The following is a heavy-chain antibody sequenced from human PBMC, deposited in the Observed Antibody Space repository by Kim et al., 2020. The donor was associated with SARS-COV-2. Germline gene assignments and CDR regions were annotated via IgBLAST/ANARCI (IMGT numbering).Heavy chain of an antibody. D-gene: IGHD3-3*01. Sequence: SQTLSLTCAISGDSVSSNSAAWNWIRQSPSRGLEWLGRTYYRSKWYNDYAVSVKSRITINPDTSKNQFSLQLNSVTPEDTAVYYCAREASITIFGVVNRYNWFGPWGQRTLVTVSS. J-gene: IGHJ5*02. V-gene: IGHV6-1*01. CDR3: AREASITIFGVVNRYNWFGP. CDR1: GDSVSSNSAA. CDR2: TYYRSKWYN.